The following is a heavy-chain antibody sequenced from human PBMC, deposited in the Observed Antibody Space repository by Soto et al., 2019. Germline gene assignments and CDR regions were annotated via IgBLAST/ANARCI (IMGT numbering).Heavy chain of an antibody. CDR2: VSASGLNT. D-gene: IGHD5-18*01. CDR1: GFTFSTYA. CDR3: ATDRPRRTSGYVFDY. V-gene: IGHV3-23*01. J-gene: IGHJ4*02. Sequence: EVQLLESGGKLVQPGGSLTLSCAASGFTFSTYAMAWVRQAPGKGLEWVSGVSASGLNTDYADPVKGRFYISRDNSKNTVSLHMTSLRAEDTALYYCATDRPRRTSGYVFDYWGQGTPVTVSS.